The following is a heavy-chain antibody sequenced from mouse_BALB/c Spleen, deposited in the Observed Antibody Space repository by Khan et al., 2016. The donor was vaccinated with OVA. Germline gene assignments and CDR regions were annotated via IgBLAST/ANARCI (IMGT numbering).Heavy chain of an antibody. D-gene: IGHD2-1*01. V-gene: IGHV1S132*01. Sequence: QVQLQQPGAELVKPGASVKLSCKTSGYTFTNYWIQWVKQRPGQGLGWIGEIFPGTGTTYYNENFKAKATLTIDTSSSTAYMHLSSLTSEDSAVYFYARGYFDNYEFAYWGQGTLVTVSA. J-gene: IGHJ3*01. CDR2: IFPGTGTT. CDR3: ARGYFDNYEFAY. CDR1: GYTFTNYW.